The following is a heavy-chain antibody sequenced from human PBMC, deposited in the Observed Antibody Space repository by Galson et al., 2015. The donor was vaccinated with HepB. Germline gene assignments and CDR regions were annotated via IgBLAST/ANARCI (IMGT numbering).Heavy chain of an antibody. V-gene: IGHV1-69*13. J-gene: IGHJ4*02. CDR1: GDTFSNYA. D-gene: IGHD6-19*01. CDR2: IIPLFGTA. Sequence: SVKVSCKASGDTFSNYAITWVRQAPGQGLEWMGGIIPLFGTANYAQKFQGRVTITADESTRTAYMELSSLRSEDTALYFCARGLTSGYSSGGAGYWGQGTLVTVSS. CDR3: ARGLTSGYSSGGAGY.